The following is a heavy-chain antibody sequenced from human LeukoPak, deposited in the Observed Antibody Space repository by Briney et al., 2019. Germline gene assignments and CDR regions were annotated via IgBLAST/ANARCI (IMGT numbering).Heavy chain of an antibody. CDR3: ARAYTAMVSFDY. D-gene: IGHD5-18*01. CDR1: GYTFTSYG. Sequence: ASVKVSCKASGYTFTSYGISWVRQAPGQGLDWRGLISAYNGNTNYAQRLQGRDTMTSDTSTSTAYMELRRLRSDATVVYYCARAYTAMVSFDYWGQRTLVTVSS. V-gene: IGHV1-18*04. J-gene: IGHJ4*02. CDR2: ISAYNGNT.